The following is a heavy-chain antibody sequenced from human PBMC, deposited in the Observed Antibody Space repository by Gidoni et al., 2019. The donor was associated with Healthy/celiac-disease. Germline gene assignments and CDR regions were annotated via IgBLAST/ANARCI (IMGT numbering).Heavy chain of an antibody. CDR1: GFTFSSYA. V-gene: IGHV3-23*01. D-gene: IGHD4-17*01. Sequence: EVQLLESGGGLVQPGGSLRLSCAASGFTFSSYAMSWVRQAPGKGLEWVSAISGSGGSTYYADSVKGRFTISRDNSKNTLYLQMNSLRAEDTAVYYCAKAIRFVTTGGYYFDYWGQGTLVTVSS. CDR3: AKAIRFVTTGGYYFDY. J-gene: IGHJ4*02. CDR2: ISGSGGST.